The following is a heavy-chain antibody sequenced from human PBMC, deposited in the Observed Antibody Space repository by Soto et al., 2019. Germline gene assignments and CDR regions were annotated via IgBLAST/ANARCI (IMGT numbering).Heavy chain of an antibody. CDR2: IYYSGST. J-gene: IGHJ5*01. CDR3: AREVRFLEWFPASWFYS. D-gene: IGHD3-3*01. Sequence: PSETLSLTCTVSGGSISSYYWSWIRQPPGKGLEWIGYIYYSGSTNYNPSLKSRVTISVDTSKNQFSLKLGSVTAADTAVYYCAREVRFLEWFPASWFYSWGQRTLVTVSS. V-gene: IGHV4-59*01. CDR1: GGSISSYY.